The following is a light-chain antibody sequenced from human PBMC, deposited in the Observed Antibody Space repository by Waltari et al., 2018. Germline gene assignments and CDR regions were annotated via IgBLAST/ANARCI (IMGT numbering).Light chain of an antibody. CDR1: SGHSNNA. Sequence: QLVLTQSPSASASLGASVNLTCTLSSGHSNNAIAWHQQQPEKGPRYLMRVNSDGSHNKGDRIPIHFSASISGAVRYLTISSLQSEDEADYYCQTWGTGIAVFGGETKLTVL. CDR2: VNSDGSH. V-gene: IGLV4-69*02. J-gene: IGLJ3*02. CDR3: QTWGTGIAV.